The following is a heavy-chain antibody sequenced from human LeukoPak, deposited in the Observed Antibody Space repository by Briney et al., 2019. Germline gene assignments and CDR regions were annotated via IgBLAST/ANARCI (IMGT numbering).Heavy chain of an antibody. CDR3: ARVTHYDSSGSRPLDAFDI. Sequence: PSETLSPTCTVSGGSISSGGYYWSWIRQHPGKGLEWIGYIYYSGSTYYNPSLKSRVTISVDTSKNQFSLKLSSVTAADTAVYYCARVTHYDSSGSRPLDAFDIWGQGTMVTVSS. CDR1: GGSISSGGYY. J-gene: IGHJ3*02. V-gene: IGHV4-31*03. D-gene: IGHD3-22*01. CDR2: IYYSGST.